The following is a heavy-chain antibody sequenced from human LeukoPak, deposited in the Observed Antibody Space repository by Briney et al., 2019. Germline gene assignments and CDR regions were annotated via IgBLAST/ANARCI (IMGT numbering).Heavy chain of an antibody. V-gene: IGHV3-53*05. Sequence: GGSLRLSCAASGFTVSAYYMSWVRQAPGKGLEWVSVLFGGGTIYYADSVNGRFTISRDNSKNTLYLQLNSLRSEDTAVYYCARWGSVAARYHYYYYYGMDVWGQGTTVTVSS. D-gene: IGHD6-6*01. J-gene: IGHJ6*02. CDR2: LFGGGTI. CDR1: GFTVSAYY. CDR3: ARWGSVAARYHYYYYYGMDV.